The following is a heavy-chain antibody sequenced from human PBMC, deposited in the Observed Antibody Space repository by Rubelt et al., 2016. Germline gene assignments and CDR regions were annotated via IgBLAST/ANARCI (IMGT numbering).Heavy chain of an antibody. CDR2: MNPNSGNT. J-gene: IGHJ6*02. CDR1: D. CDR3: ARGRTPKYGMDV. Sequence: DINWVRQATGQGLEWMGWMNPNSGNTGYAQKFQGRVTITADKSTSTAYMELSSLRSEDTAVYYCARGRTPKYGMDVWGQGTTVTVSS. V-gene: IGHV1-8*03. D-gene: IGHD2-2*01.